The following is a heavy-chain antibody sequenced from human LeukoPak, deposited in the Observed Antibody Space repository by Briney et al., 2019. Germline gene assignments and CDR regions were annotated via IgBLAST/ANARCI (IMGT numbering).Heavy chain of an antibody. V-gene: IGHV3-48*03. CDR2: ISSSGNSI. Sequence: PGGSLRLSCAASEFTFSSYEMTWVRQAPGKGLEWVSYISSSGNSIYYADSVKGRFTISRDNAKNSLYLQMNNLRAEDTAVYFCARGPDSSSSGPFDYWGQGTLVTVSS. J-gene: IGHJ4*02. D-gene: IGHD6-6*01. CDR3: ARGPDSSSSGPFDY. CDR1: EFTFSSYE.